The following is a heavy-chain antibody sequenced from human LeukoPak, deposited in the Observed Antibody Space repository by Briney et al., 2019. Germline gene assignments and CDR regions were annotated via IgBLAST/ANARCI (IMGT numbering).Heavy chain of an antibody. CDR2: ISSSSSTI. V-gene: IGHV3-48*01. CDR3: ASPGLDY. CDR1: GFTFSSYS. Sequence: PGGSLRLSCAASGFTFSSYSMNWVRQAPGKGLEWVSYISSSSSTIYYAGSVKGRFTISRDNAKNSLYLQMNSLRAEDTAVYYCASPGLDYWGQGTLVTVSS. J-gene: IGHJ4*02.